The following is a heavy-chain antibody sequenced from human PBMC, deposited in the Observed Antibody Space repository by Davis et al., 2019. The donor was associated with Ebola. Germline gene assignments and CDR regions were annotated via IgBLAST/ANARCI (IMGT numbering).Heavy chain of an antibody. J-gene: IGHJ4*02. CDR2: IYSGGTT. Sequence: GGSLRLSCTTSGFTVSSNYMIWVRQAPGKGLEWVSIIYSGGTTYYADSVKGRFTISRDNSKNTLYLQMNSLRAEDTAVYYCAKDDYHSGSPFDYWGQGTLVTVSS. D-gene: IGHD1-26*01. CDR3: AKDDYHSGSPFDY. V-gene: IGHV3-66*02. CDR1: GFTVSSNY.